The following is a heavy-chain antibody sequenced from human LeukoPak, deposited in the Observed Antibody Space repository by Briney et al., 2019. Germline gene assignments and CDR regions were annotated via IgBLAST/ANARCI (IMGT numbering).Heavy chain of an antibody. CDR1: GFTFSNYW. D-gene: IGHD6-19*01. CDR2: ISGSGGST. CDR3: AKGRRIAVAGYFDY. Sequence: QSGGSLRLSCAASGFTFSNYWMSWVGQAPGKGLEWVSAISGSGGSTYYADSVRGRFTISRDNSKNTLYLQMNSLRAEDTAVYYCAKGRRIAVAGYFDYWGQGTLVTVSS. J-gene: IGHJ4*02. V-gene: IGHV3-23*01.